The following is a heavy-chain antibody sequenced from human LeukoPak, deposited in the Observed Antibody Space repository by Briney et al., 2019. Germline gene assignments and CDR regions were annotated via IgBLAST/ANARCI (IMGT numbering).Heavy chain of an antibody. D-gene: IGHD6-13*01. CDR1: GGSISSGSYY. CDR3: AILRAIAAASFGFVT. Sequence: TPSQTLSLTCTVSGGSISSGSYYWSWIRQPAGKGLEWIGRIYTSGSTNYNPSLKSRVTISVDTSKNQFSLKLSSVTAADTAVYYCAILRAIAAASFGFVTWGQGTLVTVSS. V-gene: IGHV4-61*02. J-gene: IGHJ5*02. CDR2: IYTSGST.